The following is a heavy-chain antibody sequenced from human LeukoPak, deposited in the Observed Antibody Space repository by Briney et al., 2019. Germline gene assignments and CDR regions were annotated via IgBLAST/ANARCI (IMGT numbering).Heavy chain of an antibody. V-gene: IGHV3-74*01. CDR1: GFTFSSYS. D-gene: IGHD2-15*01. Sequence: GGSLRLSCAASGFTFSSYSMNWVRQAPGKGLVWVSRINSDGSSTSYADSVKGRFTISRDNAKNSLYLQMNSLRAEDTAVYYCARGTDIRAGWFDPWGQGTLVTVSS. J-gene: IGHJ5*02. CDR3: ARGTDIRAGWFDP. CDR2: INSDGSST.